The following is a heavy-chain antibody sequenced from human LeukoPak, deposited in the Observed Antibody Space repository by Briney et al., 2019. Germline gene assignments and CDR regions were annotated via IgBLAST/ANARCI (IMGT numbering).Heavy chain of an antibody. V-gene: IGHV4-61*02. Sequence: SETLSLTCTVSGGSISSGSYYWSWIRQPAGKGLEWIGRIYTSVSTNYNPSLKSRVTISVDTSKNQFSLKLSSVTAADTAVYYCARQKRRGYMDVWGKGTTVTVSS. J-gene: IGHJ6*03. CDR1: GGSISSGSYY. CDR2: IYTSVST. CDR3: ARQKRRGYMDV.